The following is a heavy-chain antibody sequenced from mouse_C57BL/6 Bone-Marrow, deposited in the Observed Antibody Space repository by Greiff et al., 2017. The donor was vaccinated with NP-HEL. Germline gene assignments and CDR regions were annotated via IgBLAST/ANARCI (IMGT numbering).Heavy chain of an antibody. CDR3: ARWLLRGWYFDV. CDR2: IHPNSGST. Sequence: QVQLQQPGAELVKPGASVKLSCKASGYTFTSYWMHWVKQRPGQGLEWIGMIHPNSGSTNYNEKFKSKATLTVDKSSSTAYMQLSSLTSEDSAVYYCARWLLRGWYFDVWGTGTTVTVSS. V-gene: IGHV1-64*01. J-gene: IGHJ1*03. D-gene: IGHD2-3*01. CDR1: GYTFTSYW.